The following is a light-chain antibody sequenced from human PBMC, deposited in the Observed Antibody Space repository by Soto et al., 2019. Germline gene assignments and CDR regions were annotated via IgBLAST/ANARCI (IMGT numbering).Light chain of an antibody. CDR2: DAS. CDR3: QQYNNWPPIT. V-gene: IGKV3D-15*01. J-gene: IGKJ5*01. Sequence: EIVMTQSPATLSVSPGERATLSCRASQSVNSNYLAWYQQKPGQAPRLLIYDASTRATGIPARFSGSGFETEFTLTISSLQSEDFAVYYCQQYNNWPPITFGQGTRLEIK. CDR1: QSVNSN.